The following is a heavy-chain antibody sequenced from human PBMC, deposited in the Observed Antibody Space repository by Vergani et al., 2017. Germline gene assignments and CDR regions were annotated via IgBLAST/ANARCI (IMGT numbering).Heavy chain of an antibody. D-gene: IGHD3-22*01. CDR3: ASFRAIVIYDSSGLDAFDI. J-gene: IGHJ3*02. CDR1: GGTFSSYA. Sequence: QVQLVQSGAEVKKPGASVKVSCKASGGTFSSYAISWVRQAPGQGLEWMGRIIPILGIANYAQKFQGRVTITADKSTITAYMELSSLRSEDTAVYYCASFRAIVIYDSSGLDAFDIWGQGTMVTVSS. CDR2: IIPILGIA. V-gene: IGHV1-69*09.